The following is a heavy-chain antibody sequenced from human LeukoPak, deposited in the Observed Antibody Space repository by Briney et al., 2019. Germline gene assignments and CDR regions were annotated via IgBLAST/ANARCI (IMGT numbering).Heavy chain of an antibody. Sequence: TXXVSGXSVKSDYWSWIRQAPGKGXXXXANVYYSGSTNYNPSLKSRVTISVDASKNQISLKLSSVTAADTAVYYCARDRIEGGSGSYYNVGQAVRNFDYWGQGTLVTVSS. CDR1: GXSVKSDY. CDR2: VYYSGST. J-gene: IGHJ4*02. CDR3: ARDRIEGGSGSYYNVGQAVRNFDY. D-gene: IGHD3-10*01. V-gene: IGHV4-59*02.